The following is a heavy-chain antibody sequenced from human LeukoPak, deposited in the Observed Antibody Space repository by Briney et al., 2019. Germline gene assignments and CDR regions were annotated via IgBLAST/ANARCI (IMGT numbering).Heavy chain of an antibody. V-gene: IGHV3-30*02. J-gene: IGHJ4*02. D-gene: IGHD6-19*01. CDR2: IRYDGSNK. CDR3: AREEGGDSSGWALDY. CDR1: GFIFSSYG. Sequence: GGSLRLSCAASGFIFSSYGMHWVRQAPGKGLEWVAFIRYDGSNKYYADSVKGRFTISRDNAKNSLYLQMNSLRAEDTAVYYCAREEGGDSSGWALDYWGQGTLVTVSS.